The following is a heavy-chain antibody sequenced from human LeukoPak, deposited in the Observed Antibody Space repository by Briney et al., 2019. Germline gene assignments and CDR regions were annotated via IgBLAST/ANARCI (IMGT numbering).Heavy chain of an antibody. D-gene: IGHD6-13*01. Sequence: PSETLSLTCTVSGGSISSYYWSWIRQPAGKGLEWIGRIYTSGSTNYNPSLKSRVTMSVDTSKNQFSLKLSSVTAADTAVYYCARVSGGDIAAAGPKTYYFDYWGQGTLVTVSS. CDR1: GGSISSYY. V-gene: IGHV4-4*07. J-gene: IGHJ4*02. CDR3: ARVSGGDIAAAGPKTYYFDY. CDR2: IYTSGST.